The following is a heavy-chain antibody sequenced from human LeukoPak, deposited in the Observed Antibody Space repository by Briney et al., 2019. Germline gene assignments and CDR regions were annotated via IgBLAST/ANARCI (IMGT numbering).Heavy chain of an antibody. CDR3: ATEPSRELRPNWFDP. J-gene: IGHJ5*02. CDR2: FDPEDGET. CDR1: GYTLTELS. V-gene: IGHV1-24*01. D-gene: IGHD1-7*01. Sequence: ASVKVSCKVSGYTLTELSMHWVRQAPGKGLEWMRGFDPEDGETIYAQKFQGRVTMTEDTSADTAYMELSSLRSEDTAVYYCATEPSRELRPNWFDPWGQGTLVTVSS.